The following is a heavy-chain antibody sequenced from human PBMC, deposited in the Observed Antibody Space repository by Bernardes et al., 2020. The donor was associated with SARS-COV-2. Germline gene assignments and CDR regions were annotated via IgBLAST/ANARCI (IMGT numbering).Heavy chain of an antibody. CDR3: ATITMIRGVTGGGGL. J-gene: IGHJ4*02. V-gene: IGHV1-24*01. Sequence: ASVKVSCKVSGYSLTEFSMHWVRQAPGKGLEWVGGFDPQHRKTMYAQKFQGRVTMTRDTSTSTVYMELSSLRSEDTAVYYCATITMIRGVTGGGGLWGQGTLVTVSS. D-gene: IGHD3-10*01. CDR2: FDPQHRKT. CDR1: GYSLTEFS.